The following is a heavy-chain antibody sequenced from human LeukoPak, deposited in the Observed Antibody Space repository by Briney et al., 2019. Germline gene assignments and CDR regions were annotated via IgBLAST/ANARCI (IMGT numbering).Heavy chain of an antibody. J-gene: IGHJ4*02. D-gene: IGHD3-22*01. Sequence: QTGGSLRLSCAASGFTFSSYGMHWVRQAPGKGLEWVAFIRYDGSNKYYADSVKGRFTISRDNSKNTLYLQMNSLRAEGTAVYYCAKASYYYDSSGTFDYWGQGTLVTVSS. V-gene: IGHV3-30*02. CDR1: GFTFSSYG. CDR3: AKASYYYDSSGTFDY. CDR2: IRYDGSNK.